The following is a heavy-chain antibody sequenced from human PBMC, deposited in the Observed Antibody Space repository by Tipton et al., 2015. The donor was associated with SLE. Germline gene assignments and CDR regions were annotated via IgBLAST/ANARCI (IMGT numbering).Heavy chain of an antibody. J-gene: IGHJ3*02. D-gene: IGHD1-26*01. Sequence: SLRLSCAASGFTFSSYGMHWVRQAPGKGLEWVAVISYDESNKYYADSVKGRFIISRDNFKSTLYLQMNSLRAEDTAVYYCAKDLKEWELPNDAFDIWGQGTMVTVSS. CDR2: ISYDESNK. V-gene: IGHV3-30*18. CDR1: GFTFSSYG. CDR3: AKDLKEWELPNDAFDI.